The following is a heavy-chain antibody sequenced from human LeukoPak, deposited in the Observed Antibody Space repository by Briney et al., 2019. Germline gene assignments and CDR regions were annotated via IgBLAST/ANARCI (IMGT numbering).Heavy chain of an antibody. D-gene: IGHD1-26*01. CDR3: ARGAFSGSYSFGYYYYGMDV. J-gene: IGHJ6*02. CDR1: GGTFSSYA. CDR2: IIPIFGTA. Sequence: SVKVSCKASGGTFSSYAISWVRQAPGQGLEWMGGIIPIFGTANYAQKFQGRVTIIADESTSTAYMELSSLRSEDTAMYYCARGAFSGSYSFGYYYYGMDVWGQGTTVTVSS. V-gene: IGHV1-69*13.